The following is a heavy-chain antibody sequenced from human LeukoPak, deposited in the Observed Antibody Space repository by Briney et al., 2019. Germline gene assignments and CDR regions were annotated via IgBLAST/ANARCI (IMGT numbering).Heavy chain of an antibody. V-gene: IGHV3-74*01. J-gene: IGHJ4*02. CDR2: INSDGSST. CDR3: ARVGYCSSTSCYFKSDY. Sequence: GGSLRLSCAASGFTFSSYWMHWVRQAPGKGLVWVSRINSDGSSTSYADSVKGRFTISRDNAKNTLYLQMNSLRAEGTAVYYCARVGYCSSTSCYFKSDYWGQGTLVTVSS. D-gene: IGHD2-2*01. CDR1: GFTFSSYW.